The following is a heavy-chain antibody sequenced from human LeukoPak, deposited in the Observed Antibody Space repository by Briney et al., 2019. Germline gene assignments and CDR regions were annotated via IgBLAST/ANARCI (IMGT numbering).Heavy chain of an antibody. CDR2: VSSGGSHI. V-gene: IGHV3-48*02. D-gene: IGHD6-19*01. CDR3: AKVHGSGWYSDY. J-gene: IGHJ4*02. Sequence: GGSLRLSCAASGFTFRNYNMNWVRQAPGKGLEWVSYVSSGGSHIDYADSVKGRFTISRDNTKNSLYLQMNGLRDEDTAVYYCAKVHGSGWYSDYWGQGTLVTVSS. CDR1: GFTFRNYN.